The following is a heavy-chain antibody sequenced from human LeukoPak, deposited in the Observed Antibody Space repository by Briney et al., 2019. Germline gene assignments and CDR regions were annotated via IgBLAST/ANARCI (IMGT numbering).Heavy chain of an antibody. Sequence: GGSLRLSCAASGFTFSSYSMNWVRQAPGKGLEWVSYISSSSSTIYYADSVKGRFTISRDNAKNSLYLQMNSLRDEDTAVYFCARGLTAIRGIEYSYYGMDVWGQGTTVTVSS. J-gene: IGHJ6*02. CDR2: ISSSSSTI. CDR1: GFTFSSYS. CDR3: ARGLTAIRGIEYSYYGMDV. V-gene: IGHV3-48*02. D-gene: IGHD3-10*01.